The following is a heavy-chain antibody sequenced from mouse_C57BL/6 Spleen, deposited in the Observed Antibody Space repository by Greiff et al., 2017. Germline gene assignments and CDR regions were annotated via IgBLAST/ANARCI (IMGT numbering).Heavy chain of an antibody. V-gene: IGHV14-2*01. CDR1: GFNIKDYY. J-gene: IGHJ2*01. CDR2: IDPEDGDT. Sequence: VQLKQSGAELVKPGASVKLSCTASGFNIKDYYMHWVKQRTEQGLEWIGRIDPEDGDTKYAPKFQGKAAITADTSSNPAYLQLSSLTAEDTAVYYCARATTLVAFYYGCWGQGTTLTVAS. CDR3: ARATTLVAFYYGC. D-gene: IGHD1-1*01.